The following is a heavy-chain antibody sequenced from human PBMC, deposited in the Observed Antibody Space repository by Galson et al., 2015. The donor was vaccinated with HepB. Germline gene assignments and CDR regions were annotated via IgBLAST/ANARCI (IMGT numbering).Heavy chain of an antibody. CDR1: GFTFSDYY. V-gene: IGHV3-11*01. CDR2: ISSSGSTI. Sequence: SLRLSCAASGFTFSDYYMSWIRQAPGKGLEWVSYISSSGSTIYYADSVKGRFTISRDNAKNSLYLQMNSLRAEDTAAYYCARVGYPTSYWGYDWGQGTLVTVSS. CDR3: ARVGYPTSYWGYD. J-gene: IGHJ4*02. D-gene: IGHD2-21*01.